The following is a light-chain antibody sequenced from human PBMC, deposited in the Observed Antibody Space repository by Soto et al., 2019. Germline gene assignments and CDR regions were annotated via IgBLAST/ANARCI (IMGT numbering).Light chain of an antibody. CDR3: QSYDSSLSGPVV. V-gene: IGLV1-40*01. CDR2: GNS. Sequence: QSVLTQPPSVSGAPGQRVTISCTGSSSNIGAGYDVHWYQQLPGTAPKLLIYGNSNRPSGVPDRFSGSKSGTSASLAITGLQAEDEAVYSGQSYDSSLSGPVVFGGGTQLTVL. CDR1: SSNIGAGYD. J-gene: IGLJ2*01.